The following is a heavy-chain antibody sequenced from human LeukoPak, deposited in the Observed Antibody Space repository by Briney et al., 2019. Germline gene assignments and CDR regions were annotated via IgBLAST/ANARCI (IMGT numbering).Heavy chain of an antibody. CDR1: GFTFSDYY. D-gene: IGHD3-22*01. CDR3: AKDGDSSGYYWDS. J-gene: IGHJ4*02. V-gene: IGHV3-23*01. Sequence: GGSLRLSCAASGFTFSDYYMSWIRQAPGKGLEWVSLITSSGSNTYYADSVKGRFTISRDNSKSTLYLQMNSLRAEDTAVYFCAKDGDSSGYYWDSWGQGTLVTVSS. CDR2: ITSSGSNT.